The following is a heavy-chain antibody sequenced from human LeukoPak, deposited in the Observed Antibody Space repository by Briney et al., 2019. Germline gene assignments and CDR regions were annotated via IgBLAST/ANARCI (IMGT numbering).Heavy chain of an antibody. CDR3: AREEQYYYDSSGYYRIDY. CDR1: GGSISSYY. V-gene: IGHV4-4*07. CDR2: IYTSGST. Sequence: PSETLSLTCTVSGGSISSYYWSWIRQPAGKGLEWIGRIYTSGSTNYNPSLKSRVTMSVDTSKNQFPLKLSSVTAADTAVYYCAREEQYYYDSSGYYRIDYWGQGTLVTVSS. D-gene: IGHD3-22*01. J-gene: IGHJ4*02.